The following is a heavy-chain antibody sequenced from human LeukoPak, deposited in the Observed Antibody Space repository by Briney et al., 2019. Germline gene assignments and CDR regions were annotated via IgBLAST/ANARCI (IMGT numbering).Heavy chain of an antibody. Sequence: ASVKVSCKASGYTFTGYYMHWVRQAPGQGLEWMGWINPNSGGTNYAQKFQGRVTVTRDTSISTAYMELSRLRSDDTAVYYCARALYSSGWYVGMDIWGQGTTVTVSS. J-gene: IGHJ6*02. CDR3: ARALYSSGWYVGMDI. CDR2: INPNSGGT. CDR1: GYTFTGYY. D-gene: IGHD6-19*01. V-gene: IGHV1-2*02.